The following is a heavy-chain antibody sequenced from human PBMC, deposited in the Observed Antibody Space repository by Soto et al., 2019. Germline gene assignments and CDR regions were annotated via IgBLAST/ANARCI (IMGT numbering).Heavy chain of an antibody. CDR3: AMVLGGDDWDFYGMDV. Sequence: QVQLQESGPGLVKPSQTLSLTCTVSGGSISSGGYYWSWIRQHPGKGLEWFGCIYYSGSTYYNPSLKSRVTISVETCKNQCSLNLGSGTAADTAVYYCAMVLGGDDWDFYGMDVWGKGTTVTVSS. CDR2: IYYSGST. V-gene: IGHV4-31*03. J-gene: IGHJ6*04. CDR1: GGSISSGGYY. D-gene: IGHD5-12*01.